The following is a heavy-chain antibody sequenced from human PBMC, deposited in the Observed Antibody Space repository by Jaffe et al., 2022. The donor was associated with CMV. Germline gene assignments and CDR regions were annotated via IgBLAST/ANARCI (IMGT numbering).Heavy chain of an antibody. CDR2: IQSGGGT. Sequence: QLQLQESGPGLVKPSETLSLTCTVSGGSLSNSNDFWDWIRQAPGKGLEWIANIQSGGGTYYNPSLKSRVTISIDTSKNQFSLKLNSVTADDTAVYYCARRPPWRGFDIWGQGTMVTV. D-gene: IGHD1-1*01. V-gene: IGHV4-39*01. CDR1: GGSLSNSNDF. J-gene: IGHJ3*02. CDR3: ARRPPWRGFDI.